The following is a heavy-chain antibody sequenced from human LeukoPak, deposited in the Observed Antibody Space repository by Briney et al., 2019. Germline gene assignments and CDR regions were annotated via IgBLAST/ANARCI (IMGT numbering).Heavy chain of an antibody. Sequence: GGALRLSCVLSTFTKAWMNWVRQAPGKGLEWVGRVKNRVDGMATEYAAPVKGRFIISRDDSKKTVYQQKGRLKTEDTAVYFCNTENFWGLEYWGQGTLVIVSS. J-gene: IGHJ4*02. D-gene: IGHD3-3*01. CDR2: VKNRVDGMAT. CDR1: TFTKAW. CDR3: NTENFWGLEY. V-gene: IGHV3-15*07.